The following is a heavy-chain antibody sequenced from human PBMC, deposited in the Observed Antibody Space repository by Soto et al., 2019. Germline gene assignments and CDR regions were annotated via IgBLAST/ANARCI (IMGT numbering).Heavy chain of an antibody. CDR3: ARVRSLRAMDV. D-gene: IGHD3-16*01. J-gene: IGHJ6*02. V-gene: IGHV3-33*01. CDR1: GFTFSNYG. CDR2: IWYDGSNK. Sequence: QVQLVESGGGVVQPGTSLRLSCAASGFTFSNYGMHWVRQAPGKGLEWVAVIWYDGSNKYYADSVKGRFTISRDNYKNTMSVQMNSLRAEDTALYYCARVRSLRAMDVWGQGTTFTVSS.